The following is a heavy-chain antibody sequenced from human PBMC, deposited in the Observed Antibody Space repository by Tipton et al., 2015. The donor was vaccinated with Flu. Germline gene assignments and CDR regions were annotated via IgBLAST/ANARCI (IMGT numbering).Heavy chain of an antibody. V-gene: IGHV3-66*04. J-gene: IGHJ4*02. D-gene: IGHD2-2*01. Sequence: SLRLSCAASGFTVSSNYMSWVRQAPGKGLEWVSVIYSGGSTYYADSVKGRFTISRDNSKNTLHLQMNSLRAEDTAVYYCARPACSSTSCYESGFDYWGQGTLVTVSS. CDR1: GFTVSSNY. CDR3: ARPACSSTSCYESGFDY. CDR2: IYSGGST.